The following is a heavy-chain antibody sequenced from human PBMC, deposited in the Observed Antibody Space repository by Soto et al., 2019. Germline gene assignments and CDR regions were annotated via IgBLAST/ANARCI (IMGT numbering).Heavy chain of an antibody. CDR1: GYTFTSYY. D-gene: IGHD6-19*01. J-gene: IGHJ3*02. Sequence: GASVKVSCKASGYTFTSYYMHWVRQAPGQGLEWMGIINPSGGSTSYAQKFQGRVTMTRDTSTSTVYMELSSLRSEDTAVYYCAREGVGSSGWYRAFDIWGQGTMVTVSS. CDR2: INPSGGST. V-gene: IGHV1-46*01. CDR3: AREGVGSSGWYRAFDI.